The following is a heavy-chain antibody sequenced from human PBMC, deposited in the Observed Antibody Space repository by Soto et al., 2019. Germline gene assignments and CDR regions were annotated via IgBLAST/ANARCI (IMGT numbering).Heavy chain of an antibody. V-gene: IGHV1-18*01. CDR3: TREGSAPYYYYAMDA. J-gene: IGHJ6*02. Sequence: ASVKVSCKASGYTFTSYGISWVRQAPGEGLEWLGWINTHNGNTNYAQNLQGRVFMTADTSTNTAYMELRSLRSDDTAIYYCTREGSAPYYYYAMDAWGQGTTVTVAS. CDR2: INTHNGNT. CDR1: GYTFTSYG. D-gene: IGHD3-10*01.